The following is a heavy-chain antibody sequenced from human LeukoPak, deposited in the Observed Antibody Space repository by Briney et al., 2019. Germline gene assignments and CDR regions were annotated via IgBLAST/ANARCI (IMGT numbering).Heavy chain of an antibody. Sequence: RPGGSLRLSCAASGFTFSSYAMSWVRQAPGKGLEWVSAISGSGGSTYYADSVKGQFTISRDNSKNTLYLQMNSLRAEDTAVYYCAKVWNYYDSSGYYYPHYFDYWGQGTLVTVSS. V-gene: IGHV3-23*01. CDR2: ISGSGGST. CDR1: GFTFSSYA. J-gene: IGHJ4*02. D-gene: IGHD3-22*01. CDR3: AKVWNYYDSSGYYYPHYFDY.